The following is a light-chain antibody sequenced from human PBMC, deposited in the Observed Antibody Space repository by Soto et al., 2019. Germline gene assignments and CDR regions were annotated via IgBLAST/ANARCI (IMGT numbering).Light chain of an antibody. CDR1: QGIGND. Sequence: DIQMTQSPSSLSASVGDRVTITCRASQGIGNDLGWYQQKPGKAPKRLIYAASSLQSGVPSRFSGSGSATEFTLTISSLQPEDFATYYCLQHNSYPRAFGQGTKVEVK. V-gene: IGKV1-17*01. CDR2: AAS. J-gene: IGKJ1*01. CDR3: LQHNSYPRA.